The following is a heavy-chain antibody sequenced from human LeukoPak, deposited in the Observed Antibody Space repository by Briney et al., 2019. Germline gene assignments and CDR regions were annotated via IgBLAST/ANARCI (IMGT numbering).Heavy chain of an antibody. Sequence: GASVKVSCKASGGTFSSYAISWVRQAPGQGLEWMGRIIPILGIANYAQKFQGRVTITADKSTSTAYMELSSLRSEDTAVYYCARRRRGIGGYDYGGNFDYWGQGTLVTVSS. V-gene: IGHV1-69*04. CDR2: IIPILGIA. D-gene: IGHD5-12*01. CDR1: GGTFSSYA. CDR3: ARRRRGIGGYDYGGNFDY. J-gene: IGHJ4*02.